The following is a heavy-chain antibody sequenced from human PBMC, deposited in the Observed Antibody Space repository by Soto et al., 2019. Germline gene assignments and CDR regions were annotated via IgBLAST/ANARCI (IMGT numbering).Heavy chain of an antibody. CDR3: AHSRNNQLPNPFDY. V-gene: IGHV2-5*02. D-gene: IGHD1-1*01. Sequence: GSSLVKPTQTLTLTCTFSGFSLSSSGVGVAWIRQPPGKALEWLALIYWAGDKRYSPSLKSRVTITKDTSRDQVVLTMTNLDPVDTATYFCAHSRNNQLPNPFDYWGPGILVTVSS. J-gene: IGHJ4*02. CDR1: GFSLSSSGVG. CDR2: IYWAGDK.